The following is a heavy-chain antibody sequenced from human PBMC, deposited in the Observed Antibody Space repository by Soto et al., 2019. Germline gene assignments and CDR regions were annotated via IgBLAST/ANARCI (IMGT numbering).Heavy chain of an antibody. CDR3: ARIRDYYDSSGYRVLGAFDI. Sequence: SGPALVNPTQTLTLTCTFSGFSLSTSGMCVSWIRRPPGKALEWLALIDWGDDKYYSTSLKTRLTISKDTSKNQVVLTMTNLHPVDTAPYYSARIRDYYDSSGYRVLGAFDIWGQGTMVTVSS. J-gene: IGHJ3*02. V-gene: IGHV2-70*01. CDR1: GFSLSTSGMC. CDR2: IDWGDDK. D-gene: IGHD3-22*01.